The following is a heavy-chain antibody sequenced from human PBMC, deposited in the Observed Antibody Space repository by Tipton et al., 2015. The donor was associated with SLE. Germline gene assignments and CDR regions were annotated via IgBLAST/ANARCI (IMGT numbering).Heavy chain of an antibody. CDR1: GGSISSYY. D-gene: IGHD5-12*01. V-gene: IGHV4-4*08. CDR2: IYTSGST. J-gene: IGHJ4*02. Sequence: TLSLTCTVSGGSISSYYWSWIRQPPGKGLEWIGYIYTSGSTNYNPSLKSRVTISVDTSKNQFSLKLSSVTAADTAVYYCAREVPYEGFDYWGQGTLVTVSS. CDR3: AREVPYEGFDY.